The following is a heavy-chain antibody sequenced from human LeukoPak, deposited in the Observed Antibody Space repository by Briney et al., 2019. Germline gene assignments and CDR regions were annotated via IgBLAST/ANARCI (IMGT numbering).Heavy chain of an antibody. V-gene: IGHV3-66*01. CDR1: GFTVSSNY. J-gene: IGHJ4*02. CDR3: AVGDNILTGYYMDY. Sequence: GGSLRLSCAASGFTVSSNYMSWVRQAPGKGLEWVSVIYSGGSTYYADSVKGRFTTSRDNSKNTLYLQMNSLRAEDTAVYYCAVGDNILTGYYMDYWGQGTLVTVSS. D-gene: IGHD3-9*01. CDR2: IYSGGST.